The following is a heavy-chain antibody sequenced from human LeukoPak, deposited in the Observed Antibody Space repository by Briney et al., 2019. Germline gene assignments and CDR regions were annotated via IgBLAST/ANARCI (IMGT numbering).Heavy chain of an antibody. CDR1: GGSISSYY. Sequence: SETLSLTCTVSGGSISSYYWSWIRQPAGKGLDWIGRIYTSGSTNYNPSLKSRVTMSVDTSKNQFSLKLSSVTAADTAVYYCARAPQGVAAANYFDYWGQGTLVTVSS. CDR3: ARAPQGVAAANYFDY. V-gene: IGHV4-4*07. J-gene: IGHJ4*02. D-gene: IGHD2-15*01. CDR2: IYTSGST.